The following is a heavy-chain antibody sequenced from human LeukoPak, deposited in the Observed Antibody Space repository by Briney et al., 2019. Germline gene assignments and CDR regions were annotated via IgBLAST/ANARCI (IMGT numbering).Heavy chain of an antibody. CDR1: GGSFSGYY. D-gene: IGHD6-13*01. CDR2: INHSGST. V-gene: IGHV4-34*01. Sequence: SETLSLTCAVYGGSFSGYYWSWIRQPPGKGLEWIGEINHSGSTNYNPSLKSRVTISVDTSKNQFSLKLSSVTAADTAVYYCARLTRIAAAGRFDYWGQGTLVTVSS. CDR3: ARLTRIAAAGRFDY. J-gene: IGHJ4*02.